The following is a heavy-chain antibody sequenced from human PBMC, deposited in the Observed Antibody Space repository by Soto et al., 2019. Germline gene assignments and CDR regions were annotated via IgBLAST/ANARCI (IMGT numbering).Heavy chain of an antibody. J-gene: IGHJ6*03. D-gene: IGHD2-2*01. CDR1: GCTFSRYA. CDR2: ISWNSGSI. V-gene: IGHV3-9*01. CDR3: AKDGVPAAIEYYYYYYMDV. Sequence: SLRLSCAASGCTFSRYAMSWVRQAPGKGLEWISGISWNSGSIGYADSVKGRFTISRDNAKNSLYLQMNSLRAEDTALYYCAKDGVPAAIEYYYYYYMDVWGKGTTVTVSS.